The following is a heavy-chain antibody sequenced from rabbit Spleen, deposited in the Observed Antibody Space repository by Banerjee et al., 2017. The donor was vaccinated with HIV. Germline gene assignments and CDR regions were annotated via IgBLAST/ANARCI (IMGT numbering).Heavy chain of an antibody. V-gene: IGHV1S40*01. J-gene: IGHJ6*01. CDR3: ARDFYDDYGNYDL. Sequence: QSLEESGGGLVQPGGSLKLSCKASGFDFSSYGISWVRQAPGKGLEWIGCIYAGSSGSTYYASWAKGRLTISKTSSTTVSLQMTSLTAADTATYFCARDFYDDYGNYDLWGQGTLVTVS. D-gene: IGHD2-1*01. CDR2: IYAGSSGST. CDR1: GFDFSSYG.